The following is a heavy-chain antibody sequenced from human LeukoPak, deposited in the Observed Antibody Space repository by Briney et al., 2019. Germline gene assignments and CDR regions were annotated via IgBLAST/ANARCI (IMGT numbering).Heavy chain of an antibody. J-gene: IGHJ4*02. V-gene: IGHV4-61*02. Sequence: SETLSLTCTVSGGSASSGIYYWSWIRQPAGKGLEWIGRMFTPGTINYNPSLKSRVTISLDTSKNQFSLKLSSVTAADTAVYYCARLSGRDYYFDYWGQGTLVTVSS. CDR2: MFTPGTI. D-gene: IGHD3-10*01. CDR1: GGSASSGIYY. CDR3: ARLSGRDYYFDY.